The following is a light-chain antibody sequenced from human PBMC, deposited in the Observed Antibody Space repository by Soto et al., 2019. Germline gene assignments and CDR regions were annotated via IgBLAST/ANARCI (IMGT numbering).Light chain of an antibody. J-gene: IGKJ3*01. CDR3: QQFGSPST. CDR1: QSVSSSY. CDR2: GAS. Sequence: EIVLTQSPGTLSLSPGERATLSCRASQSVSSSYLAWYQHKPGQAPRLLIYGASTRATGIPDRFSGSGSGTDFTLTISRLEPEDFAVYFCQQFGSPSTFGPGTKVDLK. V-gene: IGKV3-20*01.